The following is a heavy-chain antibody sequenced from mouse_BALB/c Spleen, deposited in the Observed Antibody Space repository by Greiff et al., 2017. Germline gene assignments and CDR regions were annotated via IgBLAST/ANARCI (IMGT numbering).Heavy chain of an antibody. CDR1: GFSLTGYG. CDR3: ARDRGITTALYWYFDV. CDR2: IWGDGST. J-gene: IGHJ1*01. D-gene: IGHD1-2*01. V-gene: IGHV2-6-7*01. Sequence: VMLVESGPGLVAPSQSLSITCTVSGFSLTGYGVNWVRQPPGKGLEWLGMIWGDGSTDYNSALKSRLSISKDNSKSQVFLKMNSLQTDDTARYYCARDRGITTALYWYFDVWGAGTTVTVSS.